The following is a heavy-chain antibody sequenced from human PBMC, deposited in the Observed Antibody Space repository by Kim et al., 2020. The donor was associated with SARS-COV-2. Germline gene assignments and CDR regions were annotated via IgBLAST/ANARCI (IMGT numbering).Heavy chain of an antibody. Sequence: GGSLRLSCAASGFTFSNAWMSWVRQAPGKGLEWVGRIKSKTDGGTTDYAAPVKGRFTISRDDSKNTLYLQMNSLKTEDTAVYYCTTGLFPMTKRGIAVAGVVLEDYWGQGTLVTVSS. CDR2: IKSKTDGGTT. D-gene: IGHD6-19*01. V-gene: IGHV3-15*01. J-gene: IGHJ4*02. CDR3: TTGLFPMTKRGIAVAGVVLEDY. CDR1: GFTFSNAW.